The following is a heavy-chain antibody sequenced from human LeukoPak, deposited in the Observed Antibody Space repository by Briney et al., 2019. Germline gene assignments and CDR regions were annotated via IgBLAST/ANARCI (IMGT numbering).Heavy chain of an antibody. CDR3: AKAYPPLYYDFWSGYYTGDAFDI. V-gene: IGHV3-23*01. CDR1: GFTFSCYA. J-gene: IGHJ3*02. CDR2: ISGSGGGT. D-gene: IGHD3-3*01. Sequence: PGGSLRLSCAASGFTFSCYAMSWVRQAPGKGLEWVSAISGSGGGTYYADSVKGRFTISRDNSKNTLYLQMNSLRAEDTAVYYCAKAYPPLYYDFWSGYYTGDAFDIWGQGTMVTVSS.